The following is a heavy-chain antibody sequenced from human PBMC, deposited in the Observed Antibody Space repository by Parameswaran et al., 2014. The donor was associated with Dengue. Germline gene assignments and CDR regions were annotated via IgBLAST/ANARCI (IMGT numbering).Heavy chain of an antibody. J-gene: IGHJ6*02. Sequence: RWIRQPPGKGLEWVANIKQDGSEKYYVDSVKGRFTISRDNAKNSLYLQMNSLRAEDTAVYYCARDLRITMVRGDNYYYGMDVWGQGTTVTVSS. CDR3: ARDLRITMVRGDNYYYGMDV. CDR2: IKQDGSEK. D-gene: IGHD3-10*01. V-gene: IGHV3-7*03.